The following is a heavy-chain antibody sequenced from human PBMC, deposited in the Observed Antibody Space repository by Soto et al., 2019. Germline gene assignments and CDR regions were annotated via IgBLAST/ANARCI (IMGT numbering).Heavy chain of an antibody. CDR2: IYNSGTS. D-gene: IGHD3-10*01. Sequence: PGGSLRLSCAASGVTVSSHYINWVRQAPGKGLDWVSVIYNSGTSFYADSVKGRFTVSRDTAKNSVFLQMSSLRAEDTAVYFCARGTWIVRGLIPDAFDIWGQGTMVTVSS. CDR1: GVTVSSHY. V-gene: IGHV3-66*01. J-gene: IGHJ3*02. CDR3: ARGTWIVRGLIPDAFDI.